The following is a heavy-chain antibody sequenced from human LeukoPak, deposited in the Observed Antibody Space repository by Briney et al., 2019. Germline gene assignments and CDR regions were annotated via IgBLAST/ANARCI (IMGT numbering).Heavy chain of an antibody. V-gene: IGHV4-59*01. CDR2: IYHSGST. D-gene: IGHD3-3*01. CDR3: ARDRWAYYDFWSGDGNWFDP. Sequence: SETLSLTCTVSGGSISSYYWSWIRQPPGKGLEWIGYIYHSGSTNYNPSLKSRVTISVDTSKNQFSLKLSSVTAADTAVYYCARDRWAYYDFWSGDGNWFDPWGQGTLVTVSS. CDR1: GGSISSYY. J-gene: IGHJ5*02.